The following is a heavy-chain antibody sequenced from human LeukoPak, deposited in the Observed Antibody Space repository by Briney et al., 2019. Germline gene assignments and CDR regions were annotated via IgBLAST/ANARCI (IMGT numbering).Heavy chain of an antibody. CDR3: AKDRRGLLGSSSDY. J-gene: IGHJ4*02. V-gene: IGHV3-30*02. D-gene: IGHD6-6*01. CDR2: IRYDGRNK. Sequence: GGSLRLSCAASGFTFSSYGMHWVRQAPGKGLEWVAFIRYDGRNKYSADSVKGRITISRDNSNNTLYLQMNSLRAEDTAVYYCAKDRRGLLGSSSDYWGQGTLVTVSS. CDR1: GFTFSSYG.